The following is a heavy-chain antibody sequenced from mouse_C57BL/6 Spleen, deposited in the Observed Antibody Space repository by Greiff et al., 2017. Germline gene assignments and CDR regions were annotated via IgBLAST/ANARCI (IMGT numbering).Heavy chain of an antibody. CDR2: INPSTGGT. CDR1: GYSFTGSY. D-gene: IGHD1-1*01. Sequence: VQLKQSGPELVKPGASVKISCKASGYSFTGSYMHWVKQSSEKSLEWIGEINPSTGGTSYNQKFKGKATLTVDKSSSTAYMQLKSLTSEDSAVYYCASRVGSSSYWYFDVWGTGTTVTVSS. J-gene: IGHJ1*03. CDR3: ASRVGSSSYWYFDV. V-gene: IGHV1-43*01.